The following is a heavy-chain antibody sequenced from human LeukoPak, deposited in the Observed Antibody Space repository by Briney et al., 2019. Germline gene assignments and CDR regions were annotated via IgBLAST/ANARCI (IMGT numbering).Heavy chain of an antibody. CDR1: GGSISNYY. Sequence: SETLSLTCTVSGGSISNYYWSWIRQPAGKGLEWIGHVYTSGSTNYNPSLKSRVTISVDTSKNQFSLKLSSVTAADTAVYYCAGRDEDGGKALDYWGQGTLVTVSS. CDR3: AGRDEDGGKALDY. J-gene: IGHJ4*02. CDR2: VYTSGST. D-gene: IGHD4-23*01. V-gene: IGHV4-4*07.